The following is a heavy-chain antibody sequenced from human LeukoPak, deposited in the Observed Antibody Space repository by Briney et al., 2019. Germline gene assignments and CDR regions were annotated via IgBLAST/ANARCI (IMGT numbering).Heavy chain of an antibody. CDR1: GFTFSSYA. CDR2: ISYDGSNK. CDR3: AREGMYRDIVVVVAALGAFDI. V-gene: IGHV3-30*04. J-gene: IGHJ3*02. Sequence: GGSLRLSCAASGFTFSSYAMHWVRQAPGKGLEWVAVISYDGSNKYYADSVKGRFTISRDNSKNTLYLQMNSLRAEDTAVYYCAREGMYRDIVVVVAALGAFDIWGQGTMVTVSS. D-gene: IGHD2-15*01.